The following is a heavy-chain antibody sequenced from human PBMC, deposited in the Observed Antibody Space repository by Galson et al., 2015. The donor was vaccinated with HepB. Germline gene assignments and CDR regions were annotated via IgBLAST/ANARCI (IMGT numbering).Heavy chain of an antibody. CDR1: GFTFRNYH. D-gene: IGHD1-1*01. V-gene: IGHV3-23*01. Sequence: SLRLSCAASGFTFRNYHMAWVRQAPEKGLEAVSVISRSGDGPNYIESVRGRFTISRDNSRNKVFLQMSSLRADDTAVYYCAKIFTTDASNWYGMDVWGQGTTVTVS. J-gene: IGHJ6*02. CDR3: AKIFTTDASNWYGMDV. CDR2: ISRSGDGP.